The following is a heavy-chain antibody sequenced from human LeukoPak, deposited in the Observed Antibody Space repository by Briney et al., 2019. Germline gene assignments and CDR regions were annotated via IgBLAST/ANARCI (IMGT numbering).Heavy chain of an antibody. CDR3: AKDATPALGTVYMDV. Sequence: PGGSLRLSCAASGFTFSSYGMHWVRQAPGKGLEWVAFIRYDGSNKYYADSVKGRFTISRDNSKNTLCLQMNSLRAEDTAVYYCAKDATPALGTVYMDVWGKGTTVTISS. J-gene: IGHJ6*03. V-gene: IGHV3-30*02. CDR1: GFTFSSYG. D-gene: IGHD6-13*01. CDR2: IRYDGSNK.